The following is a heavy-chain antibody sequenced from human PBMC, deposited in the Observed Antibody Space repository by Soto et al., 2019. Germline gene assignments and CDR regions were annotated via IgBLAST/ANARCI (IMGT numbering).Heavy chain of an antibody. CDR2: IKEDGSEK. Sequence: LRLSCAASGFTFSSYCMSWVRQAPGKGLEWVANIKEDGSEKYYVDSVKGRFTISRDNAKNSLYLQMNSLRAEDTAVYYCARDLRGYSYGPTDYWGQGTLVTVSS. CDR3: ARDLRGYSYGPTDY. D-gene: IGHD5-18*01. V-gene: IGHV3-7*01. CDR1: GFTFSSYC. J-gene: IGHJ4*02.